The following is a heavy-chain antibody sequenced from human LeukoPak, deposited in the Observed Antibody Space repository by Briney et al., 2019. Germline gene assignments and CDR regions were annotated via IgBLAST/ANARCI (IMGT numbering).Heavy chain of an antibody. J-gene: IGHJ3*02. CDR3: ARGHFGAFDI. D-gene: IGHD3-3*01. CDR1: GFTFSYNR. V-gene: IGHV3-7*05. CDR2: IKQDGSEK. Sequence: GGSLRLSCAASGFTFSYNRMSWVRQAPGKGLEWVADIKQDGSEKYYVDSVKGRFTISRDNAKNSLYLQMNSLRAEDTAVYYCARGHFGAFDIWGQGTLVTVSP.